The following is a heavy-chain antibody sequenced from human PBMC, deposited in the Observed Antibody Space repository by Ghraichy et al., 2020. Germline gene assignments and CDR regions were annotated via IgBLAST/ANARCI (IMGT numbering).Heavy chain of an antibody. J-gene: IGHJ3*02. D-gene: IGHD3-16*01. Sequence: GSLRLSCAASGFTLSSYTMNWVRQAPGKGLEWVSCISSSSGSSSRYIYYADSVKGRFIISRDNAKNSLYLQMNSLRAEDTAVYYCARDMKGRDIWGQGTMVTVSS. CDR2: ISSSSGSSSRYI. CDR1: GFTLSSYT. V-gene: IGHV3-21*01. CDR3: ARDMKGRDI.